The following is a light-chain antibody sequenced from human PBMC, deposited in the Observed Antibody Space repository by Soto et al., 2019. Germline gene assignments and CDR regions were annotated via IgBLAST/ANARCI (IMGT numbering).Light chain of an antibody. CDR1: QSVSNN. J-gene: IGKJ1*01. V-gene: IGKV3-15*01. CDR3: QQYNNWPWT. Sequence: DIVLTHPPPTLSPSPGEWATRSCWSSQSVSNNYLAWYQQKPGQAPRLLIYGASNRATGFPARFSGSGSGTDFTLTISSLQSEDFAVYYCQQYNNWPWTFGQGTKVDIK. CDR2: GAS.